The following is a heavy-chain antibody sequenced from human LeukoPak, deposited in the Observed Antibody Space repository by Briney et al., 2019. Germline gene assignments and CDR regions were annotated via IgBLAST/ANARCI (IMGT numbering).Heavy chain of an antibody. CDR2: IRYDGSNK. Sequence: PGGSLRLSCAASGFTFSSYGMHWVRQAPGKGLEWVAFIRYDGSNKYYADSVKGRFTISRDNSKNTLYLQMNSLRAEDTAVYYCARNTLTFEALSGAVVLDYWGQGTLVTVSS. D-gene: IGHD6-19*01. CDR1: GFTFSSYG. J-gene: IGHJ4*02. CDR3: ARNTLTFEALSGAVVLDY. V-gene: IGHV3-30*02.